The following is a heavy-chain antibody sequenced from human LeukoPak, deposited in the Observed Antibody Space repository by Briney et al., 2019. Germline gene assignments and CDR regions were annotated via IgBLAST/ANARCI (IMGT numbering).Heavy chain of an antibody. V-gene: IGHV3-7*04. CDR1: GFTFTNAW. Sequence: PGGSLRLSCAASGFTFTNAWMSWVRQAPGKGLEWVANTKQDETEKHYADSVKGRFTISRDNAQNSLYLQMNSLRAEDTAVYFCARNRQWLLADYWGRGTVVTVSS. CDR2: TKQDETEK. D-gene: IGHD3-22*01. J-gene: IGHJ4*01. CDR3: ARNRQWLLADY.